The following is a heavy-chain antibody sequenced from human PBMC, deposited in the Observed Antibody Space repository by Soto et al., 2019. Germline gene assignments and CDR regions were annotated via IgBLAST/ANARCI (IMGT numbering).Heavy chain of an antibody. V-gene: IGHV3-23*01. D-gene: IGHD5-12*01. J-gene: IGHJ4*02. CDR1: GFIFSNYG. Sequence: EAQLLESGGGLVQPGGSLRLSCAASGFIFSNYGMSWVRQAPGKGLEWVSSISGSGDRTHNADSVRGRFTISRDDSRNTLHLQMNSLRAEDTAIYFCATTKGYIDPFDLWGQGTLVTVSS. CDR2: ISGSGDRT. CDR3: ATTKGYIDPFDL.